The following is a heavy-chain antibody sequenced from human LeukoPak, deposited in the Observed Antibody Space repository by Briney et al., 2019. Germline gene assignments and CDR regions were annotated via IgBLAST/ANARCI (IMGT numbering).Heavy chain of an antibody. CDR3: ARARGDNWFDP. D-gene: IGHD5-24*01. V-gene: IGHV4-38-2*02. CDR2: SYLGGST. Sequence: SESLSLARTVYGYSISTGYYWGWIRQPPGKGLAWIGRSYLGGSTLYNPSLKSRVTISVDTSKNQFSLNLTSVTAADTAVYFCARARGDNWFDPWGQGTLVTVSS. J-gene: IGHJ5*02. CDR1: GYSISTGYY.